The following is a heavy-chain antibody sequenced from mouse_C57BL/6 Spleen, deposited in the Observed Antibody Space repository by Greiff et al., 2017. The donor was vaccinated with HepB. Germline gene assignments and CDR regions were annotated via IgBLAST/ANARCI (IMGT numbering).Heavy chain of an antibody. D-gene: IGHD4-1*01. CDR2: INPNNGGT. CDR3: ARARDLGVYSDY. V-gene: IGHV1-26*01. Sequence: EVQLQQSGPELVKPGASVKISCKASGYTFTDYYMNWVKQSHGKSLEWIGDINPNNGGTSYNQKFKGKATLTVDKSSSTAYMEIRSLTSEESAVDYWARARDLGVYSDYWGQGTTLTVSS. CDR1: GYTFTDYY. J-gene: IGHJ2*01.